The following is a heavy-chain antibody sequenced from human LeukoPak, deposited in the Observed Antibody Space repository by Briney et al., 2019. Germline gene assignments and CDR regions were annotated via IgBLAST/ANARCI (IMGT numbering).Heavy chain of an antibody. V-gene: IGHV4-61*02. CDR3: ASEYSYGLDAFDI. Sequence: SQTLSLTCTVSGGSISSGSYYWSWIRQPAGKGLEWIGRIYTSGSTNYNPSLKSRVTISVDTSKNQFSLKLSSVTAADTAVYYCASEYSYGLDAFDIWGQGTMGTVSS. CDR1: GGSISSGSYY. D-gene: IGHD5-18*01. J-gene: IGHJ3*02. CDR2: IYTSGST.